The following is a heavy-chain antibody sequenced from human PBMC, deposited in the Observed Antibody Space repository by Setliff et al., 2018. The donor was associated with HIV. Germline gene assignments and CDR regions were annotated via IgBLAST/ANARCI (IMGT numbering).Heavy chain of an antibody. CDR3: ARVACSGGSCYSYFQH. J-gene: IGHJ1*01. V-gene: IGHV1-3*01. CDR2: INAGNGNA. Sequence: GASVKVSCKASGYTSTSYAMHWVRQAPGQRLEWMGWINAGNGNAKYSQKFQGRVTITRDTSASTAYMELSSLTSEDTAVYYCARVACSGGSCYSYFQHWGQGTLVTVSS. CDR1: GYTSTSYA. D-gene: IGHD2-15*01.